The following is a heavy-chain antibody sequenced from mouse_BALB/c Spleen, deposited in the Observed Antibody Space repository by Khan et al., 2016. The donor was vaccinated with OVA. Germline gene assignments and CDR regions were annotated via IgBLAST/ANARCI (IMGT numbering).Heavy chain of an antibody. CDR3: ARSGYGSFGY. CDR1: GYTFTDFN. J-gene: IGHJ3*01. D-gene: IGHD1-2*01. Sequence: EVQLQESGPELVKPGASVKISCKASGYTFTDFNLDWVKQSHGKSLEWIGYIFPNNGGTGYNQTFKTKATLTVDNFSSTAYMELRSLTSEDSAVYYCARSGYGSFGYWGQGTLVTVSA. V-gene: IGHV1S29*02. CDR2: IFPNNGGT.